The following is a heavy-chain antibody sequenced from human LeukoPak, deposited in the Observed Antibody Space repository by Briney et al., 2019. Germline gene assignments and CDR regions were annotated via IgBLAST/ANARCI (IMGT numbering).Heavy chain of an antibody. CDR3: ARSPFVVVPAAMHYYYYGMDV. D-gene: IGHD2-2*01. CDR2: ISGSGSSI. J-gene: IGHJ6*02. Sequence: PGGSLRLSCAASGFTFSDYYMSWVRQAPGKGLQWLSYISGSGSSIYYADSVKGRFTISRDNSKNTLYLQMGSLRAEDMAVYYCARSPFVVVPAAMHYYYYGMDVWGQGTTVTVSS. CDR1: GFTFSDYY. V-gene: IGHV3-11*04.